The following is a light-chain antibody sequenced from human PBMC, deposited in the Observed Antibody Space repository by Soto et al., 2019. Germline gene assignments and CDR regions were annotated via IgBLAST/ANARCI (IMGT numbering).Light chain of an antibody. Sequence: DIVMTQSPDSLAVSLGERATINCKSSQSVLYSSNNKNYLAWYQQKPGQPPKLPTYWASTREAGVPDRFSGSGSGTDFTLTISSLQAEDVAVYYCQQYYSTTLTFGGGTKVEIK. V-gene: IGKV4-1*01. CDR3: QQYYSTTLT. CDR2: WAS. J-gene: IGKJ4*01. CDR1: QSVLYSSNNKNY.